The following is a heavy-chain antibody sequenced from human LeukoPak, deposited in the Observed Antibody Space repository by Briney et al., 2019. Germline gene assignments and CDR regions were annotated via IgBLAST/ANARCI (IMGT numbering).Heavy chain of an antibody. V-gene: IGHV1-18*01. CDR1: GYTFTSYG. CDR3: ARGKPVYFYGPGSYLASPFDS. Sequence: ASVKVSCRASGYTFTSYGISWVRQAPGQGLEWMGWISTYNGNKNYAQMLQGRITMTTDTSTSTAYMELRSLRSDDTAVYYCARGKPVYFYGPGSYLASPFDSWGQGTLVTVSS. J-gene: IGHJ4*02. D-gene: IGHD3-10*01. CDR2: ISTYNGNK.